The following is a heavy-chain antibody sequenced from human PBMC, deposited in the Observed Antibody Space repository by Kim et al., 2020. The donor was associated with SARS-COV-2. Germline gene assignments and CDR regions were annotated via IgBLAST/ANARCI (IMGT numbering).Heavy chain of an antibody. V-gene: IGHV3-48*04. CDR1: GFTFSSYG. CDR2: IIGSGTTI. D-gene: IGHD4-4*01. Sequence: GGSLRLSCADSGFTFSSYGMHWVRQAPGKGLEWVSYIIGSGTTIYYADSVRGRFTISRDNDKNSLFLQMNSLRAEDTAVYYCARGPNYSPFDYWGQGTLV. CDR3: ARGPNYSPFDY. J-gene: IGHJ4*02.